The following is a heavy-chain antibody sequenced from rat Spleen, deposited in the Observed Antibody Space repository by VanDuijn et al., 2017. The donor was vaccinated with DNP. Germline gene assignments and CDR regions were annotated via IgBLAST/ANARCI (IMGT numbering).Heavy chain of an antibody. Sequence: EVQLVESGGGLVQPGRSLKLSCVASGLTFNNYWMAWIRQVPGKGLEWVASISSNGGNTYYPDSVKGRFTISRDKAKSTLYLQMDSLRSEDTATYFCARHGRVTTVATYWYFDFWGPGTMVTVSS. D-gene: IGHD1-3*01. J-gene: IGHJ1*01. CDR3: ARHGRVTTVATYWYFDF. V-gene: IGHV5-31*01. CDR1: GLTFNNYW. CDR2: ISSNGGNT.